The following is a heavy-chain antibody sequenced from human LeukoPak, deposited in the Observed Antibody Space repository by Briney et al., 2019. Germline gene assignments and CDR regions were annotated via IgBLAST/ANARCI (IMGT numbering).Heavy chain of an antibody. CDR2: ISAFNGNT. V-gene: IGHV1-18*01. D-gene: IGHD6-13*01. CDR1: GYTFTSYR. Sequence: EASMKVSCKASGYTFTSYRISWVRQAPGQGLEWMGLISAFNGNTNYAQKLQGRVTMTTDTSTSKAYMELRSLRSDDTAVYYCAKAGITTADTRHSLRWGQGSLVIVSS. J-gene: IGHJ1*01. CDR3: AKAGITTADTRHSLR.